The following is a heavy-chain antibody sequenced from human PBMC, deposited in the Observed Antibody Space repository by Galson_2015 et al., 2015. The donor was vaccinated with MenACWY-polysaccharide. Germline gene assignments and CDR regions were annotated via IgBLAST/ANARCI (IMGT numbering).Heavy chain of an antibody. D-gene: IGHD5-24*01. Sequence: SLRLSCAASGFTFGSYAMGWVRQAPEKGLEWVSSIGGSGLTTFYAESVKGRFTISRDNAQNILSLQMNSLRADDTARYFCAKVTEMASSRRPFDVWG. CDR2: IGGSGLTT. J-gene: IGHJ3*01. CDR3: AKVTEMASSRRPFDV. CDR1: GFTFGSYA. V-gene: IGHV3-23*01.